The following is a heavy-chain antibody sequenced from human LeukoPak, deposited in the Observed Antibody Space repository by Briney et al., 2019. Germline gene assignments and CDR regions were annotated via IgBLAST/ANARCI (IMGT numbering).Heavy chain of an antibody. Sequence: GGSLRLSCAASGFMFSSYGMHWVRQAPGKGLEWVAFIRYDGSNKYYADSVKGRFTISRDNSKNTLYLQMNSLRAEDTAVYYCAKEATYYDFWSGPSHYYYYYMDVWGKGTTVTVSS. J-gene: IGHJ6*03. CDR2: IRYDGSNK. V-gene: IGHV3-30*02. D-gene: IGHD3-3*01. CDR1: GFMFSSYG. CDR3: AKEATYYDFWSGPSHYYYYYMDV.